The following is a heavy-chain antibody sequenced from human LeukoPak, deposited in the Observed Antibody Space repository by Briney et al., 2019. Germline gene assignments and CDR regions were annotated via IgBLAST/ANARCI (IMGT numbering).Heavy chain of an antibody. CDR3: GRLGRGGSGTDY. CDR2: INPSGGST. V-gene: IGHV1-46*01. Sequence: ASVKVSFKASGYTFTSYYMHWVRQAPGQGLEWMGIINPSGGSTSYAQKFQGRVTITRDRSTGTVYMELSSLRSEDTAVYYCGRLGRGGSGTDYWGQGTLVTASS. J-gene: IGHJ4*02. D-gene: IGHD3-10*01. CDR1: GYTFTSYY.